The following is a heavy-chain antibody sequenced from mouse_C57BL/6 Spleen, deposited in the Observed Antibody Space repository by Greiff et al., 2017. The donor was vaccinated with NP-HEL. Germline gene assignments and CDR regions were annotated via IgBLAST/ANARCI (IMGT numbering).Heavy chain of an antibody. CDR3: TRDRGAYGYDED. J-gene: IGHJ3*01. D-gene: IGHD2-2*01. CDR1: GFTFSSYA. Sequence: EVQLVESGEGLVKPGGSLKLSCAASGFTFSSYAMSWVRQTPEKRLEWVAYISSGGDYIYYADTVKGRFTISRDNARNTLYLQMSSLKSEDTAMYYCTRDRGAYGYDEDWGQGTLVTVSA. V-gene: IGHV5-9-1*02. CDR2: ISSGGDYI.